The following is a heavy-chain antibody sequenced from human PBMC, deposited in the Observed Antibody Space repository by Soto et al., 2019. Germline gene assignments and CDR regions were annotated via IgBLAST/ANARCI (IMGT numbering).Heavy chain of an antibody. V-gene: IGHV3-30*18. D-gene: IGHD6-6*01. CDR2: ISYDGSNK. CDR3: AKSGQSIAARNYGMDV. J-gene: IGHJ6*02. Sequence: GGSLRLSCAASGFTFSSYGMHWVRQAPGKGLEWVALISYDGSNKYYVDSVKGRFTISRDNSKNTLFLQMNSLRAEDTAVYYCAKSGQSIAARNYGMDVWGQGTTVTVSS. CDR1: GFTFSSYG.